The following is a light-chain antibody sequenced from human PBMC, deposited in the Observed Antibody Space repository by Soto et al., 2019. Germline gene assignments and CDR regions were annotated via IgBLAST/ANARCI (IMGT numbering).Light chain of an antibody. CDR2: GAS. CDR1: QSVSSN. CDR3: QQYNDWPRT. V-gene: IGKV3-15*01. J-gene: IGKJ5*01. Sequence: TQSPSSLSASVGDRVTITCRASQSVSSNLAWYQQKPGQAPRLLIYGASTRATGIPARFSGSGSGTEFTLTISSLQSEDFGVYYCQQYNDWPRTFGQGTRLEIK.